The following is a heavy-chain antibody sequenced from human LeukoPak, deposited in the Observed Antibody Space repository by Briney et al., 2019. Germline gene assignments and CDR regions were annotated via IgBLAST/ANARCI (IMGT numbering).Heavy chain of an antibody. Sequence: SETLPLTCAVSGGSISSGGYSWSWIRQPPGKGLEWIGYIYHSGSTYYNPSLKSRVTISVDRSKNQFSLKLSSVTAADTAVYYCARFGAAGTFLVFDPWGQGTLVTVSS. CDR2: IYHSGST. CDR1: GGSISSGGYS. D-gene: IGHD6-13*01. J-gene: IGHJ5*02. V-gene: IGHV4-30-2*01. CDR3: ARFGAAGTFLVFDP.